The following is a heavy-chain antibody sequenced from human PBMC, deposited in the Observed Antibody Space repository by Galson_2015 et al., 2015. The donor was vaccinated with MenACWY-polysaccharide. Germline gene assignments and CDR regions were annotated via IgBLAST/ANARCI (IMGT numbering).Heavy chain of an antibody. Sequence: SLRLSCAASDFTFSAHGMHWVRQAPGKGLEWVAAIWYDGGKRYYAAAVEGRFAVSRDNSQSTLYLQMDSLGVEDAAMYYCARDVHYNDYLGYYFDYWGQGTLVTVSS. V-gene: IGHV3-33*01. J-gene: IGHJ4*01. CDR2: IWYDGGKR. CDR1: DFTFSAHG. D-gene: IGHD4-11*01. CDR3: ARDVHYNDYLGYYFDY.